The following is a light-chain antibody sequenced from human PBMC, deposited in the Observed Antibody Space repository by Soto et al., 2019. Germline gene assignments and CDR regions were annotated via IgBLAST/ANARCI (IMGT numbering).Light chain of an antibody. V-gene: IGKV1-5*01. CDR1: QGISSR. CDR2: DAS. J-gene: IGKJ1*01. CDR3: QQYENYWT. Sequence: DIQRTQSPSSVSASVGDRVTITCRASQGISSRLAWYQQKPGKAPKLLIYDASNLDSGVPSRFSGGGSGTEFSLTISNLQPDDSATYYCQQYENYWTFGQGTKVDIK.